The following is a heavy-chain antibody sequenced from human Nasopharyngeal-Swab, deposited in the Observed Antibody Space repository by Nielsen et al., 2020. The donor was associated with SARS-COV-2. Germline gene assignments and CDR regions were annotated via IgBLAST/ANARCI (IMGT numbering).Heavy chain of an antibody. CDR3: AKDHGDYCSSTSCYSWGYYYGMDV. CDR1: GFTFSSYA. V-gene: IGHV3-30*04. J-gene: IGHJ6*02. Sequence: GESLKISCAASGFTFSSYAMHWVRQAPGKGLEWVAVISYDGSNKYYADSVKGRFTISRDNSKNTLYLQMNSLRAEDTAVYYCAKDHGDYCSSTSCYSWGYYYGMDVWGQGTTVTVSS. CDR2: ISYDGSNK. D-gene: IGHD2-2*01.